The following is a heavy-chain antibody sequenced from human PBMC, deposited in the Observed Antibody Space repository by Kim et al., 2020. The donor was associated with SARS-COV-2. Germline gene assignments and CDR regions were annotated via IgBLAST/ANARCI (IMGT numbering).Heavy chain of an antibody. CDR3: TTGADTAMVRLY. Sequence: DYAAPVKGRFTISRDDSKNTLYLQMDSLKTEDTAVYYCTTGADTAMVRLYWGQGTLVTVSS. J-gene: IGHJ4*02. V-gene: IGHV3-15*01. D-gene: IGHD5-18*01.